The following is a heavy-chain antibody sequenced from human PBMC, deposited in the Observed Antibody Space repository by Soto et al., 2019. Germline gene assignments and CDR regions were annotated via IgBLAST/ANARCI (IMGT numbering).Heavy chain of an antibody. CDR1: GYTFTSYG. CDR3: ARERYYDYVWGSYRYTAPDSFDY. J-gene: IGHJ4*02. Sequence: ASVKVSCKASGYTFTSYGISWVRQAPGQGLEWMGWISAYNGNTNYAQKLQGRVTMTTDTSTSTAYMELGSLRSDDTAVYYCARERYYDYVWGSYRYTAPDSFDYWGQGTLVTVSS. CDR2: ISAYNGNT. D-gene: IGHD3-16*02. V-gene: IGHV1-18*01.